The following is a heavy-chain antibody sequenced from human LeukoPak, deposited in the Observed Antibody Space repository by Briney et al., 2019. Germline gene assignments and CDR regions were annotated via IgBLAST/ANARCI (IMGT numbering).Heavy chain of an antibody. CDR2: ISSSGSTI. Sequence: GGSLRLSCAASGFTFSYYYMSWFRQPPGKGLEWVSYISSSGSTIYYADSVKGRFTISRDNAKNSLYLQMNSLRAEDTAVYYCGRDGYYDSSGYYFVYWGQGTLVTVSS. J-gene: IGHJ4*02. CDR3: GRDGYYDSSGYYFVY. CDR1: GFTFSYYY. D-gene: IGHD3-22*01. V-gene: IGHV3-11*01.